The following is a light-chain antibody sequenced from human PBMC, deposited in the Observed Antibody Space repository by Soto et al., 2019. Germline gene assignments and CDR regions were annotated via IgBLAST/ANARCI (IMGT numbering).Light chain of an antibody. J-gene: IGKJ5*01. CDR1: QNIGSY. Sequence: DIVLTQSPATLSLSPGERATLSCRASQNIGSYLAWYQQKPGQAPRLLIYDASNRATGIPARFSGSGSGTDFTLIISNLEPEDFAVYYCQQRRNWPPITVGQGTRLEIK. CDR3: QQRRNWPPIT. CDR2: DAS. V-gene: IGKV3-11*01.